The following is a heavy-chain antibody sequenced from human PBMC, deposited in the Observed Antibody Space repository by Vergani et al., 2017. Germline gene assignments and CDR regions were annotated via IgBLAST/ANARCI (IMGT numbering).Heavy chain of an antibody. CDR3: AKGLPYVGWFDP. Sequence: QVQLVQSGSEVKKPGASVKVSCKASGYNFNTYYIHWVRQAHGQGLEWMGLINPNTGDTNFAQKFQGRVTMTRDTSANTVYVVVTSMTSDDTAIYYCAKGLPYVGWFDPWGQGSLVTVSS. CDR1: GYNFNTYY. J-gene: IGHJ5*02. CDR2: INPNTGDT. V-gene: IGHV1-2*02. D-gene: IGHD3-16*01.